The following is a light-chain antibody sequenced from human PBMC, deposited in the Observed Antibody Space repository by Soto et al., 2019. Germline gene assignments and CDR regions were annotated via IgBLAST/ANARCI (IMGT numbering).Light chain of an antibody. J-gene: IGLJ2*01. Sequence: QSVLTQPPSASGTPGQRVTISCPGSSSNIGSNTVNWYQQLPGTAPKLLIYSNNQRPSGVPDRFSGSKSGTSASLAISGLQSEDEADYYCAAWDDRLNGVVFGGGTKLTVL. CDR3: AAWDDRLNGVV. CDR2: SNN. CDR1: SSNIGSNT. V-gene: IGLV1-44*01.